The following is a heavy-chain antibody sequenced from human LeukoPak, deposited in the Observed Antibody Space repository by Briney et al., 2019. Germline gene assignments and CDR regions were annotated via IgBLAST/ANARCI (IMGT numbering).Heavy chain of an antibody. CDR3: ATLIPTTSSRYFGY. D-gene: IGHD6-6*01. CDR1: GFTFSSYA. V-gene: IGHV3-23*01. Sequence: PGGSLRLSCAASGFTFSSYAMAWVRLAPGKGLAWVSTLSGAGDDPYYADSVKGRFIISRDNSKNTLYLQINSLRADDTAIYYCATLIPTTSSRYFGYWGQGTLVTVSS. CDR2: LSGAGDDP. J-gene: IGHJ4*02.